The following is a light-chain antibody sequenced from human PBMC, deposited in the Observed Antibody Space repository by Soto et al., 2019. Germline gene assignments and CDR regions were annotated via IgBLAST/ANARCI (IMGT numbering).Light chain of an antibody. CDR2: DVS. V-gene: IGLV2-14*01. CDR3: SSYTSSTFYV. J-gene: IGLJ1*01. CDR1: SSDVGGYNY. Sequence: QSALTQPASVSGSPGQSITISCTGTSSDVGGYNYVSWYQQHPGKAPKLMIYDVSNRPSGVSNRFSGSKSGNTASLTISGLQAEDEADYCCSSYTSSTFYVFGTGPKVPVL.